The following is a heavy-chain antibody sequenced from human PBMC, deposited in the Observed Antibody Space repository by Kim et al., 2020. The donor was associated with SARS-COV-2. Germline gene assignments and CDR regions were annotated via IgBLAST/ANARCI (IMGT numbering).Heavy chain of an antibody. Sequence: SETLSLTCTVSGGSIGNHYWSWIRQPPGRGLEWIGYIYYSGSSIYNPSLKSRAIISVDTSKNHFSLRLRPVTAADTAVYYCARDITLTGTDYFDPWSQGT. CDR2: IYYSGSS. J-gene: IGHJ5*02. CDR1: GGSIGNHY. CDR3: ARDITLTGTDYFDP. V-gene: IGHV4-59*11. D-gene: IGHD6-19*01.